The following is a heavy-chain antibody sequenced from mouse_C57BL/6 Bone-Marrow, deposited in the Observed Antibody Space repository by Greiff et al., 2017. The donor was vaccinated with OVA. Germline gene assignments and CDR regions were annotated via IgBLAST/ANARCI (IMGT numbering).Heavy chain of an antibody. CDR2: IYPRDGST. Sequence: QVQLQQSDAELVKPGASVKISCKVSGYTFTNHTIHWMKQRPEQGLEWIGYIYPRDGSTKYNEKFKGKATLTADKSSSTAYMQLNSLTSEDSAVYFGARWGYGYDAGYYFDYWGQGTTLTVSS. D-gene: IGHD2-2*01. CDR1: GYTFTNHT. V-gene: IGHV1-78*01. J-gene: IGHJ2*01. CDR3: ARWGYGYDAGYYFDY.